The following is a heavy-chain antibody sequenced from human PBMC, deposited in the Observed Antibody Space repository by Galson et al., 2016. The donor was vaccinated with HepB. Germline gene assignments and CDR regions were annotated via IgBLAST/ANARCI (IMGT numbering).Heavy chain of an antibody. V-gene: IGHV3-23*01. Sequence: SLRLSCAASGFTSNIYAMSWVRQSPGRRLEWVSGIRGSGSSTYYADSVRGRFTISRDNSKNTVYLQMNSLRAEDTGVYYCAKDGRRRWFEDLMSPVSWFDSWGQGTLVTVSS. D-gene: IGHD3-10*01. CDR2: IRGSGSST. CDR1: GFTSNIYA. CDR3: AKDGRRRWFEDLMSPVSWFDS. J-gene: IGHJ5*01.